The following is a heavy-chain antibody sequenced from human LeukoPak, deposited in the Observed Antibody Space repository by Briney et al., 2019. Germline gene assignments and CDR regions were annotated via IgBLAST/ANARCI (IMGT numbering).Heavy chain of an antibody. CDR3: ARGTRYCSSTSCYRGGDYSYYMDV. Sequence: ASVKVSCKASGYTFTSYGISWVRQAPGQGLEWMGWISAYNGNTNYAQKLQGRVTMTTDTSTSTAYMELRSLRSDDTAVYYCARGTRYCSSTSCYRGGDYSYYMDVWGKGTTVTVSS. CDR2: ISAYNGNT. V-gene: IGHV1-18*01. D-gene: IGHD2-2*02. CDR1: GYTFTSYG. J-gene: IGHJ6*03.